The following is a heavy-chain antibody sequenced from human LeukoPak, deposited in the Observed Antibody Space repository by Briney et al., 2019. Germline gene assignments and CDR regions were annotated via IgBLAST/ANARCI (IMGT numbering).Heavy chain of an antibody. V-gene: IGHV1-18*01. CDR3: ARGRKWELLVAFDI. CDR1: GYTFTSYG. Sequence: ASVKVSCKASGYTFTSYGISWVRQAPGQGLEWMGWISAYNGNTNYAQKLQGRVTMTTDTSTSTAYVELRSLRSDDTAVYYCARGRKWELLVAFDIWGQGTMVTVSS. J-gene: IGHJ3*02. D-gene: IGHD1-26*01. CDR2: ISAYNGNT.